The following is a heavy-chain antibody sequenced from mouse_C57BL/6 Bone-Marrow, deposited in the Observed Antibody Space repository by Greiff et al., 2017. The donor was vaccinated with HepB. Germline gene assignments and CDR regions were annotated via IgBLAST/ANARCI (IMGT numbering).Heavy chain of an antibody. CDR2: IHPNSGST. D-gene: IGHD1-1*01. Sequence: QVQLQQPGAELVKPGASVKLSCKASGYTFTSYWMHWVKQRPGQGLEWIGMIHPNSGSTNYNEKFKSKATLTVDKSSSTAYMQLSSLTSEDSAVYYCARGHYGSRPGAMDYWGQGTSVTVSS. CDR3: ARGHYGSRPGAMDY. V-gene: IGHV1-64*01. J-gene: IGHJ4*01. CDR1: GYTFTSYW.